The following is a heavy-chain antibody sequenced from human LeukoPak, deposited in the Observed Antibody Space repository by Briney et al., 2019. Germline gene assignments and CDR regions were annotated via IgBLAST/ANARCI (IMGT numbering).Heavy chain of an antibody. CDR1: GGSINNNNW. CDR3: ARGAGAADY. Sequence: PSETLSLTCAVSGGSINNNNWWSWVRQPPVKGLEWIGEIYHSGSTNYNPSLKSRVTISIDRSKNQFSLQLTSVTAADTAVYYCARGAGAADYWGQGTLVTVSS. V-gene: IGHV4-4*02. CDR2: IYHSGST. J-gene: IGHJ4*02. D-gene: IGHD6-19*01.